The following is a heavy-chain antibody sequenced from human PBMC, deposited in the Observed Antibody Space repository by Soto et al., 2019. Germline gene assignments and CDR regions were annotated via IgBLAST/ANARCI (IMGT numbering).Heavy chain of an antibody. D-gene: IGHD6-19*01. CDR3: ARGYGWGTAGAQDAFDM. V-gene: IGHV3-13*01. CDR2: IGTAGDT. J-gene: IGHJ3*02. Sequence: GGSLRLSCAASGFTFSSYDMHWVRQATGKGLEWVSAIGTAGDTYYPGSVKGRFTISRENAKNSLYLQMNSLRAGDTAVYYCARGYGWGTAGAQDAFDMWGQGTMVTVSS. CDR1: GFTFSSYD.